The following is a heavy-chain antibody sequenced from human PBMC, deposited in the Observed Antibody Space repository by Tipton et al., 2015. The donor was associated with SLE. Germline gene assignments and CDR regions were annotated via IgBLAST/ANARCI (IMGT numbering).Heavy chain of an antibody. V-gene: IGHV4-39*07. D-gene: IGHD3-22*01. CDR2: IYYSGST. CDR1: GGSISSSSYY. CDR3: ARDPYCYDSSGYYYRAYYYYGMDV. Sequence: TLSLTCTVSGGSISSSSYYWGWIRQPPGKGLEWIGSIYYSGSTNYNPSLESRVTISVDTSKNQFSLKLSSVTAADTAVYYCARDPYCYDSSGYYYRAYYYYGMDVWGQGTTVTVSS. J-gene: IGHJ6*02.